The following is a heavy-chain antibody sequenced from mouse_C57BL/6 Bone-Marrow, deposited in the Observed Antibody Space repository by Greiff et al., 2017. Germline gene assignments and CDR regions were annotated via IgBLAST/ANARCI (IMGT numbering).Heavy chain of an antibody. CDR2: IYPSDSET. Sequence: QVQLQQPGAELVRPGSSVKLSCKASGYTFTSYWMDWVKQRPGQGLEWIGNIYPSDSETHYNQKFKDKATLTVDKSSSTAYMQLSSLTSEDSAVYYCARESDYGFDYWGQGTTLTVSS. CDR1: GYTFTSYW. CDR3: ARESDYGFDY. D-gene: IGHD2-4*01. J-gene: IGHJ2*01. V-gene: IGHV1-61*01.